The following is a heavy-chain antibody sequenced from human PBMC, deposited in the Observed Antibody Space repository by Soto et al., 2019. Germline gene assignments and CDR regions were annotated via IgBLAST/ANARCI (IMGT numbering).Heavy chain of an antibody. CDR1: GYTFSSYH. CDR3: ARDLPPVEY. V-gene: IGHV1-18*01. J-gene: IGHJ4*02. Sequence: QIQLVQSGAEVKKPGASVKVSCKASGYTFSSYHITWVRQAPGQGLEWMGWISAYNGNTNYAQNLQGRVTMTTDPSTSTAYMELRSLRSADTAVYYCARDLPPVEYWGQGTLVTVSS. CDR2: ISAYNGNT.